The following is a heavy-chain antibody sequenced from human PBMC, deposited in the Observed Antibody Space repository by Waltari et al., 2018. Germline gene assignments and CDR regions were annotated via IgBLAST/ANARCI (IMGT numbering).Heavy chain of an antibody. J-gene: IGHJ2*01. V-gene: IGHV3-53*02. D-gene: IGHD4-4*01. Sequence: EVQLVETGGGLIQPGGSLRLSCAASGFTVSSNYMSWVCQAPGKGLEWVSVIYSGGSTYYADSVKGRFTISRDNSKNTLYLQMNSLRAEDTAVYYCARDHYSNYPFDLWGRGTLVTVSS. CDR3: ARDHYSNYPFDL. CDR1: GFTVSSNY. CDR2: IYSGGST.